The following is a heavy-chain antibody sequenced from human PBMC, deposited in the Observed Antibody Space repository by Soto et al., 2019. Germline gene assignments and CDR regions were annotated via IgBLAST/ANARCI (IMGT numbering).Heavy chain of an antibody. D-gene: IGHD1-26*01. CDR2: IYYSGST. CDR1: GGSISRGGYY. Sequence: SETLSLTCTVAGGSISRGGYYWSWIRQHPGKGLEWIGYIYYSGSTYYNPSLKSRVTISVDTSKNQFSLKLSSVTAADTAVYYCARKRSLVIGGFVLDYWGQGTLVPVSS. V-gene: IGHV4-31*03. J-gene: IGHJ4*02. CDR3: ARKRSLVIGGFVLDY.